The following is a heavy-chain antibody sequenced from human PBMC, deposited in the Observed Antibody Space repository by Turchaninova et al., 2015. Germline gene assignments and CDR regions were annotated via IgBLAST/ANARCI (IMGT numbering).Heavy chain of an antibody. Sequence: QVQLQESGPGLVKPSETLSLTCAVSGYSISSDSYWGWIRQPPGKGLEWLAKIYHSGVTYYNPSLMRRVTIRGDTAKNRFCLELSSVAAAERAVYYCARDRGYCSGGSCYRLDGMDVWGQGTTVTGSS. D-gene: IGHD2-15*01. J-gene: IGHJ6*02. CDR2: IYHSGVT. CDR1: GYSISSDSY. CDR3: ARDRGYCSGGSCYRLDGMDV. V-gene: IGHV4-38-2*02.